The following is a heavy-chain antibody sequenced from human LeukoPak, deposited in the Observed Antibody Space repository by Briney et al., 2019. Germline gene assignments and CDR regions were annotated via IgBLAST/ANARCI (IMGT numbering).Heavy chain of an antibody. J-gene: IGHJ3*02. Sequence: GGSLRLSCAASGFTFSSYAMSWVRQAPGKGLEWVSAISGSGGSTYYADSVKGRFTISRDNSKNTLYLQMNSLRAKDTAVYYCAKDLRLWFGEPNDAFDIWGQGTMVTVSS. CDR3: AKDLRLWFGEPNDAFDI. D-gene: IGHD3-10*01. CDR2: ISGSGGST. CDR1: GFTFSSYA. V-gene: IGHV3-23*01.